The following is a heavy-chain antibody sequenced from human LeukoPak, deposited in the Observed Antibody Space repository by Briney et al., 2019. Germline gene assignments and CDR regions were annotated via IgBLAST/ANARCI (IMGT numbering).Heavy chain of an antibody. J-gene: IGHJ3*02. CDR3: ASHTYYYDSSGLGAFDI. CDR1: GYTFTSYC. D-gene: IGHD3-22*01. V-gene: IGHV5-51*01. CDR2: IYPGDSDS. Sequence: LGKSLKISCKGSGYTFTSYCIGWVGQMPGKGMEWMGIIYPGDSDSRYSPSFHGQVPSSADKSIGTAYLQWSSLKASDTAMYYCASHTYYYDSSGLGAFDIWGQGTMVTVSS.